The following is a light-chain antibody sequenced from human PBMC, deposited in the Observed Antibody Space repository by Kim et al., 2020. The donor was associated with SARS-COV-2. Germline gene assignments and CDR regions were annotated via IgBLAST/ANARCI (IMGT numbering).Light chain of an antibody. Sequence: AAVGDRVTITCRASQGISNYLAWYQQKPGKAPKLLIDAASALQSGVPSRFSGSGSGTDFTLTINSLQPEDVATYYCQKCSGAPWTFGQGTKVEIK. CDR3: QKCSGAPWT. CDR2: AAS. V-gene: IGKV1-27*01. J-gene: IGKJ1*01. CDR1: QGISNY.